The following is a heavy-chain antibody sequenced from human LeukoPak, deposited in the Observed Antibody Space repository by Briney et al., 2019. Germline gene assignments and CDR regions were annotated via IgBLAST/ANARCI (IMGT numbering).Heavy chain of an antibody. CDR2: IKQDGSEK. CDR1: GLTFSSYW. CDR3: AREKANWGSGFDY. J-gene: IGHJ4*02. D-gene: IGHD7-27*01. Sequence: GGSRRLSFAPSGLTFSSYWMSWVRQAPGKGLGWVPNIKQDGSEKYYVDSVKGRFTISRDNAKNSLYLQMNSLRAEDTAVYYCAREKANWGSGFDYWGQGTLVTVSS. V-gene: IGHV3-7*01.